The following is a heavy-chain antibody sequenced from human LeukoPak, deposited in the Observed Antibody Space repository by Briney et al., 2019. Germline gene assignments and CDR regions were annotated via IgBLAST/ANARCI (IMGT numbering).Heavy chain of an antibody. CDR1: GYTFTSYA. J-gene: IGHJ4*02. CDR3: ARVRKPYSSSSPFDY. Sequence: SVKVSCKASGYTFTSYAISWVRQAPGQGLEWMGGIIPIFGTANYAQKFQGRVTITTDESTSTAYMELSSLRSGDTAVYYCARVRKPYSSSSPFDYWGQGTLVTVSS. CDR2: IIPIFGTA. D-gene: IGHD6-6*01. V-gene: IGHV1-69*05.